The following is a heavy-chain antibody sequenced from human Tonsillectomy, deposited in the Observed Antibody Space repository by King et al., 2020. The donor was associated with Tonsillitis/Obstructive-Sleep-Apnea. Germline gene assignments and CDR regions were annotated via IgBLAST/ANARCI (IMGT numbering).Heavy chain of an antibody. D-gene: IGHD3-10*01. J-gene: IGHJ4*02. CDR1: GGSISSYY. CDR3: ARDGEEGIDY. Sequence: QLQESGPGLVKSSETLSLTCTVSGGSISSYYWSWIRQPPGKGLEWIGYIYYSGTTNYNPSLKSRVTISVDTSKNQFSLKLSSVTAADTAVYYCARDGEEGIDYWGQGTLATVSS. V-gene: IGHV4-59*01. CDR2: IYYSGTT.